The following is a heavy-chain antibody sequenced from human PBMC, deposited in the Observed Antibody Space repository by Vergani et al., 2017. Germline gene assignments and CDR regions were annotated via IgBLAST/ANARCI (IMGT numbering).Heavy chain of an antibody. CDR2: VSGSSATP. CDR3: TXGSRGYTGYFFDY. Sequence: EVQLLESGGGLVQPGGSLRLSCEASGFSFPGYAMSWVRQAPGKWLEWVSSVSGSSATPYYADSVKGRFIISRDNSKNTLHLQMNSLRADDTAVYYCTXGSRGYTGYFFDYWGQGTLATVSS. CDR1: GFSFPGYA. D-gene: IGHD5-12*01. J-gene: IGHJ4*02. V-gene: IGHV3-23*01.